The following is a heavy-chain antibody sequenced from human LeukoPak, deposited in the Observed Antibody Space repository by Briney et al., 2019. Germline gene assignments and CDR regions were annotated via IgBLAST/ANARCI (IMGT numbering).Heavy chain of an antibody. CDR1: GFIFDDYA. CDR2: ISGDGGST. Sequence: GGSLRLSCAAPGFIFDDYAIHWVRQAPGKGLEWVSLISGDGGSTFYADSVKGRFTISRDNSKSSLYLQMSSLRSEDTALYYCARESDSSGWYDSWGQGTLVTVSS. CDR3: ARESDSSGWYDS. J-gene: IGHJ5*01. D-gene: IGHD3-22*01. V-gene: IGHV3-43*02.